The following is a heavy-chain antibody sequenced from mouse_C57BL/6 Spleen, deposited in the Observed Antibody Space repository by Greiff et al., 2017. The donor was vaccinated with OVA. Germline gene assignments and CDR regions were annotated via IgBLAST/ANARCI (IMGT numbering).Heavy chain of an antibody. J-gene: IGHJ2*01. D-gene: IGHD1-1*01. Sequence: VQLHQSGPELVKPGASVKISCKASGYTFTDYYMNWVKQSHGKSLEWIGDINPNNGGTSYNQKFKGKATLTVDKSSSTAYMELRSLTSEDSAVYYCAREDYYGSRDFDYWGKGTTLTVSS. CDR1: GYTFTDYY. CDR3: AREDYYGSRDFDY. CDR2: INPNNGGT. V-gene: IGHV1-26*01.